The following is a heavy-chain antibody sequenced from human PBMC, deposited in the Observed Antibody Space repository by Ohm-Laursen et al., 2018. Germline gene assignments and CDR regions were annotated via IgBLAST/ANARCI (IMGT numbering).Heavy chain of an antibody. CDR3: ARVEQYYGMDV. J-gene: IGHJ6*02. V-gene: IGHV4-31*03. Sequence: SDTLSLTCTVSGSSISSGGYYWSWIRQHPGKGLEWIGYIYYSGSTYYNPSLKSRVTISVDTSKNQFSLKLSSVTAADTAVYYCARVEQYYGMDVWGQGTTVTVSS. D-gene: IGHD5-24*01. CDR1: GSSISSGGYY. CDR2: IYYSGST.